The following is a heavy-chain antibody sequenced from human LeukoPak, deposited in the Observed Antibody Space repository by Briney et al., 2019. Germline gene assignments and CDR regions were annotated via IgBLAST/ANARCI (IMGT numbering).Heavy chain of an antibody. CDR1: GYTFTSYA. J-gene: IGHJ3*02. Sequence: ASVKVSCKASGYTFTSYAMHWVRQAPGQRLEWMEWINAGNGNTKYSQKFQGRVTITRDTSASTAYMELSSLRSEDTAVYYCASGTTYDSSGFHAFDIWGQGTMSPSLQ. CDR3: ASGTTYDSSGFHAFDI. CDR2: INAGNGNT. D-gene: IGHD3-22*01. V-gene: IGHV1-3*01.